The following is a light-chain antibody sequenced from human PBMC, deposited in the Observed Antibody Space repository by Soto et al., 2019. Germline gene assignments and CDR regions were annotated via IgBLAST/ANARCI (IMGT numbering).Light chain of an antibody. V-gene: IGLV2-14*01. Sequence: QSALTQPASVSGSPGQLITISCTGTSSDVGGYNYVSWYQQHPGKAPKLMIYEVSYRPSGVSNRFSGSKSGNTASLTISGLQAEDEADYYCNSYTSSSTLVFGGGTKLTVL. J-gene: IGLJ3*02. CDR3: NSYTSSSTLV. CDR2: EVS. CDR1: SSDVGGYNY.